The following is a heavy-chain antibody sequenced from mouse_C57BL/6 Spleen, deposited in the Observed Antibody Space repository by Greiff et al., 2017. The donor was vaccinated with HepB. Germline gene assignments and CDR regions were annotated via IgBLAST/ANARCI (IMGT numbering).Heavy chain of an antibody. J-gene: IGHJ2*01. CDR2: INPNNGGT. CDR3: ARRGDHYYGSSYGY. CDR1: GYTFTDYN. D-gene: IGHD1-1*01. V-gene: IGHV1-22*01. Sequence: EVKLQESGPELVKPGASVKMSCKASGYTFTDYNMHWVKQSHGKSLEWIGYINPNNGGTSYNQKFKGKATLTVNKSSSTAYMELRSLTSEDSAVYYGARRGDHYYGSSYGYWGQGTTLTVSS.